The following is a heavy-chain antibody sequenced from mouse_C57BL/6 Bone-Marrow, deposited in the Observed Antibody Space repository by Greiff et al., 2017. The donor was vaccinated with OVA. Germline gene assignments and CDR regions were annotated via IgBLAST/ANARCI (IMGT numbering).Heavy chain of an antibody. D-gene: IGHD2-1*01. CDR1: GYAFSSSW. CDR2: IYPGDGDT. Sequence: QVHVKQSGPELVKPGASVKISCKASGYAFSSSWMNWVKQRPGKGLEWIGRIYPGDGDTNYNGKFKGKATLTADKSSSTAYMQLSSLTSEDSAVYFCARGKDYYGNWFAYWGQGTLVTVSA. J-gene: IGHJ3*01. CDR3: ARGKDYYGNWFAY. V-gene: IGHV1-82*01.